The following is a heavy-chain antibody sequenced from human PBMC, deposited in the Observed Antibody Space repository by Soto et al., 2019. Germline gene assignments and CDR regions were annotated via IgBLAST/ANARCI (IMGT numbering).Heavy chain of an antibody. V-gene: IGHV1-18*04. CDR1: GYTFTSCG. Sequence: GASVKVSCQASGYTFTSCGISWVGPAAGQGLEWMGWISAYNDNTNNAQKLQGIVTMITITSTSTAYMELRSLRSDDTAVYYVSRELYYYDSSGHTVDAFDLWGQGTMVTVSS. D-gene: IGHD3-22*01. J-gene: IGHJ3*01. CDR2: ISAYNDNT. CDR3: SRELYYYDSSGHTVDAFDL.